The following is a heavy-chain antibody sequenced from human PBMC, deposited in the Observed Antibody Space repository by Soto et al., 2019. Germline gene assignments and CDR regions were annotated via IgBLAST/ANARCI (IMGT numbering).Heavy chain of an antibody. Sequence: PGGSLRLSCAASGFTFSDYYMSWVRQAPGKGLEWVSYISSTSTYVNYADSVTGRFTISRDNAKNSLYLQMNSLRAEDTAIYYCATNPSLHAFDLWGQGTMVTVSS. CDR2: ISSTSTYV. J-gene: IGHJ3*01. CDR3: ATNPSLHAFDL. V-gene: IGHV3-11*06. CDR1: GFTFSDYY.